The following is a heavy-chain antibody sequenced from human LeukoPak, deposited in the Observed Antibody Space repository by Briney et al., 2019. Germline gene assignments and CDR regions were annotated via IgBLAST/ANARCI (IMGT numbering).Heavy chain of an antibody. J-gene: IGHJ6*02. CDR2: LSPSSTTI. D-gene: IGHD2-15*01. CDR1: GFNFIVYR. Sequence: GGSLRLSCAASGFNFIVYRVNWVPQAPGKGLEWLSYLSPSSTTIYYADSVKGRFTVSRDNAKNSLYLQMNSLRDEDTAVYYCATVHCSGGSCYDGSYYGMGVWGQGTTVTVSS. CDR3: ATVHCSGGSCYDGSYYGMGV. V-gene: IGHV3-48*02.